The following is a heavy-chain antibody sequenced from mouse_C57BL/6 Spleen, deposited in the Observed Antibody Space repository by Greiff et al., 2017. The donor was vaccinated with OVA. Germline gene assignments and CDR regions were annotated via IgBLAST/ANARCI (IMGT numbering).Heavy chain of an antibody. CDR1: GYTFTSYW. J-gene: IGHJ4*01. D-gene: IGHD2-3*01. Sequence: VKMKQPGTELVKPGASVKLSCKASGYTFTSYWMHWVKQRPGQGLEWIGNINPSNGGTNYNEKFKSKATLTVDKSSSTAYMQLSSLTSEDSAVYYCARGDGYYGYYYAMDYWGQGTSVTVSS. CDR2: INPSNGGT. V-gene: IGHV1-53*01. CDR3: ARGDGYYGYYYAMDY.